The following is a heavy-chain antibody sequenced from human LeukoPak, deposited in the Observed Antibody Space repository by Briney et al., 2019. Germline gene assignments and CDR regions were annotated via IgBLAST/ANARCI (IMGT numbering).Heavy chain of an antibody. J-gene: IGHJ4*02. V-gene: IGHV4-30-4*08. CDR1: GGSISSGDYY. D-gene: IGHD5-18*01. Sequence: SQTLSLTCTVSGGSISSGDYYWSWIRQPPGKGLEWIGYIYYSGSTNYNPSLKSRVTISVDTSKNQFSLKLSSVTAADTAVYYCARGGTWIQLWFFDYWGQGTLVTVSS. CDR3: ARGGTWIQLWFFDY. CDR2: IYYSGST.